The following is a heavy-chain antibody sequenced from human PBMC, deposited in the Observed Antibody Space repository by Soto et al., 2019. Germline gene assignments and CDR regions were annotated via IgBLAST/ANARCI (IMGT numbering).Heavy chain of an antibody. V-gene: IGHV4-59*12. Sequence: QVQLQESGPGLVKPSETLSLTCTVSGGSISSYYWSWIRQPPGKGLEWIGYIYYSGSTNYNPSLRSRVTISVDTSQIQFSLKLSSVTAADTAVYYCARFNWYFDLWGRGTLVTVSS. CDR3: ARFNWYFDL. J-gene: IGHJ2*01. CDR2: IYYSGST. CDR1: GGSISSYY.